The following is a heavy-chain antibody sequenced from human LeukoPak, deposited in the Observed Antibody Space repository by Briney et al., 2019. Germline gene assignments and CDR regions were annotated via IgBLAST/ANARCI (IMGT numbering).Heavy chain of an antibody. CDR3: AKGTRFLEWSFRYYYYMDV. D-gene: IGHD3-3*01. V-gene: IGHV3-30*02. CDR1: GFTFSSYG. CDR2: IRYDGSNK. J-gene: IGHJ6*03. Sequence: PGGSLRLSCAVSGFTFSSYGMHWVRQAPGKGLEWVAFIRYDGSNKYYADSVKGRFTISRDNSKNTLYLQMNSLRAEDTAVYYCAKGTRFLEWSFRYYYYMDVWGKGTTVTVSS.